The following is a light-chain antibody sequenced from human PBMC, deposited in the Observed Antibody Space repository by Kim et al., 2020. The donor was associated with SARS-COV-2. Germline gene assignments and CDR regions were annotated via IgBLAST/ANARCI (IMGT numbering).Light chain of an antibody. CDR2: QDS. CDR1: KLGDKY. V-gene: IGLV3-1*01. CDR3: QAWDNSKGV. Sequence: SYELTQPPSVSVSPGQTASITCSGDKLGDKYACWYQQKPGQSPVLVIYQDSKRPSGIPERFSGSNSGNTATLTISGTQAMDEADYYCQAWDNSKGVFGTGTKVTVL. J-gene: IGLJ1*01.